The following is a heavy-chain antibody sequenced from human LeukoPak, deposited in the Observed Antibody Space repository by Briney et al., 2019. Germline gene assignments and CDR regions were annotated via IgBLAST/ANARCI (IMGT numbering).Heavy chain of an antibody. V-gene: IGHV1-18*01. D-gene: IGHD3-22*01. CDR3: ARPLTYYYDSNGRYAFEI. J-gene: IGHJ3*02. CDR1: GYIFTSYG. CDR2: ISAYNGNT. Sequence: ASVKVSCEASGYIFTSYGISWVRQAPGQGLEWMGWISAYNGNTNSAQKFQGRVTMTTDTSASTAYMELRSLRSDDTAIYYCARPLTYYYDSNGRYAFEIWGQGTMVAVSS.